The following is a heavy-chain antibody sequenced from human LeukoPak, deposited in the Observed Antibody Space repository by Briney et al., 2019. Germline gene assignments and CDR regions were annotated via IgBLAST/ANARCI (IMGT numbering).Heavy chain of an antibody. CDR3: ARADWDTAMIDY. D-gene: IGHD5-18*01. CDR1: GFTFSSYG. V-gene: IGHV3-30*02. Sequence: PGGSLRLSCAASGFTFSSYGTHWVRQAPGKGLEWVAFIRYDGSNKYYADSVKGRFTISRDNSKNTLYLQMNSLRAEDTAVYYCARADWDTAMIDYWGQGTLVTVSS. CDR2: IRYDGSNK. J-gene: IGHJ4*02.